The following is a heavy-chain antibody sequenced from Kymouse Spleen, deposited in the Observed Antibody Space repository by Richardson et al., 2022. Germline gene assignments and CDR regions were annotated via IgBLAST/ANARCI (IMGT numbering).Heavy chain of an antibody. CDR1: GGSISSGGYY. J-gene: IGHJ6*02. V-gene: IGHV4-31*03. D-gene: IGHD4-11,IGHD4-11*01. CDR2: IYYSGST. CDR3: ARDPPMTTVTTDYYYYYGMDV. Sequence: QVQLQESGPGLVKPSQTLSLTCTVSGGSISSGGYYWSWIRQHPGKGLEWIGYIYYSGSTYYNPSLKSRVTISVDTSKNQFSLKLSSVTAADTAVYYCARDPPMTTVTTDYYYYYGMDVWGQGTTVTVSS.